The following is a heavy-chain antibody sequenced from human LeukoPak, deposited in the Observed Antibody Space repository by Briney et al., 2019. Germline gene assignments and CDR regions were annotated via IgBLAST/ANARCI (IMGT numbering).Heavy chain of an antibody. D-gene: IGHD3-16*01. V-gene: IGHV4-59*08. CDR2: IYYSGST. J-gene: IGHJ3*02. CDR1: GGSISSYY. Sequence: SETLSLTCTVSGGSISSYYWSWIRQPPGKGLEWIGYIYYSGSTNYNPSLESRVTISVDTSKNQFSLKLSSVTAADTAVYYCARHGLGGVPLGDAFDIWGQGTMVTVSS. CDR3: ARHGLGGVPLGDAFDI.